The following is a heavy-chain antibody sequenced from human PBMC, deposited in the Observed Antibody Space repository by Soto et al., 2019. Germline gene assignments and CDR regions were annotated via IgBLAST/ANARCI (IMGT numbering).Heavy chain of an antibody. J-gene: IGHJ4*02. D-gene: IGHD3-22*01. CDR3: AREKWAMTTYDFDY. CDR2: IYYSGST. Sequence: SETLSLTCTVSGGSISSGDYYWSWIRQPPGKGLEWIGYIYYSGSTYYNPSLKSRVTISVDTSKNQFSLKLSSVTAADTAVYYCAREKWAMTTYDFDYWGQGTLVTVS. V-gene: IGHV4-30-4*01. CDR1: GGSISSGDYY.